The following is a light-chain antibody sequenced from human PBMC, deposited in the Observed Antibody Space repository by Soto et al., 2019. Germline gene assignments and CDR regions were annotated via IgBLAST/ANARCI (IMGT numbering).Light chain of an antibody. V-gene: IGLV2-14*03. Sequence: QSVLTQPASVSGSPGQSITISCTGTSSDVGGYNYVSWYQHHPGKAPKLMIYDVSNRPSGVSSRFSGSKSGNTASLTISGLQAEDEADYYCSSYTSSSTHGFGTGTKVTVL. CDR2: DVS. CDR3: SSYTSSSTHG. J-gene: IGLJ1*01. CDR1: SSDVGGYNY.